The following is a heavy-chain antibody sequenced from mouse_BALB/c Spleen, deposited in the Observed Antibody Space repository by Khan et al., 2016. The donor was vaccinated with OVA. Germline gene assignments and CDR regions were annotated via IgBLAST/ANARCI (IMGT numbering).Heavy chain of an antibody. V-gene: IGHV1-9*01. Sequence: VQLQQSGTELLKPGASVKISCKATSYTFSSYWIEWIKQRSGHGLEWIGEILPGSDSPNYNERFMGKATFTADTYSNTAYMQLSSLTSEDAAVYYCARQGGGYFSWFAYWGQGTLVTVSA. J-gene: IGHJ3*01. D-gene: IGHD2-3*01. CDR2: ILPGSDSP. CDR1: SYTFSSYW. CDR3: ARQGGGYFSWFAY.